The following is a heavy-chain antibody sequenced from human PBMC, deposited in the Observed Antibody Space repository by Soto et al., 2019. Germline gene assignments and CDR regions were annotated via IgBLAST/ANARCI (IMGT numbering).Heavy chain of an antibody. D-gene: IGHD2-15*01. J-gene: IGHJ6*03. CDR1: GGSISSYY. CDR2: IYYSGST. Sequence: QVQLQESGPGLVKPSETLSLTCTVSGGSISSYYWSWIRQPPGKGLEWIGYIYYSGSTNYNPSLKNRVTISIDTSKNQSSLKLSSVTAADTAVYYCARRLGRYCSGGSCYENYYYYMDVWGKGTTVTVSS. V-gene: IGHV4-59*08. CDR3: ARRLGRYCSGGSCYENYYYYMDV.